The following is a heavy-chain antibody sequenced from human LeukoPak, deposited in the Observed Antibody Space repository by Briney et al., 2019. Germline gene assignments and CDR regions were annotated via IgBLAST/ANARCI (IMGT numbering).Heavy chain of an antibody. J-gene: IGHJ5*02. Sequence: SETLSLTCTVSGGSISSGSYYWSWIRQPAGKGLEWIGRIYTSGSTNYNPSLKSRVTISVDTSKNQFSLKLSSVTAADTAVYYCARRRHHYYGSGSYNWFDPWGQGTLVTVSS. V-gene: IGHV4-61*02. CDR3: ARRRHHYYGSGSYNWFDP. D-gene: IGHD3-10*01. CDR1: GGSISSGSYY. CDR2: IYTSGST.